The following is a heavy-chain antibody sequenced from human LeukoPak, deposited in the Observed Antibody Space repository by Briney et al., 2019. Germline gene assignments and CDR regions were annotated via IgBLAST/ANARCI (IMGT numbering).Heavy chain of an antibody. CDR1: GGSISSYY. CDR2: IYYIGTT. Sequence: PSETLSLTCTVSGGSISSYYWSWLRQPPGKGLEWIGYIYYIGTTNHNPSLKSRVTISVDTSKNQFSLRLTSVTAADTAVYYCARHFSSNYYFDYWGQGTLVTVPS. D-gene: IGHD6-6*01. V-gene: IGHV4-59*08. J-gene: IGHJ4*02. CDR3: ARHFSSNYYFDY.